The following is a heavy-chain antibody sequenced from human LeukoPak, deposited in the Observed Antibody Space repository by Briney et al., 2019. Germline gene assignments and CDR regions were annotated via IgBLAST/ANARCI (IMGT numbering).Heavy chain of an antibody. CDR2: ISAYNGNT. CDR3: ARAAGVVVPALYGMDV. CDR1: GYTFTSYG. J-gene: IGHJ6*02. D-gene: IGHD2-2*01. V-gene: IGHV1-18*01. Sequence: GASVKVSCKASGYTFTSYGISWVRQAPGQGLEWIGWISAYNGNTNYAQKLQGRVTMTTDTSTSTAYMELRSLRSGDTAVYYCARAAGVVVPALYGMDVWGQGTTVTVSS.